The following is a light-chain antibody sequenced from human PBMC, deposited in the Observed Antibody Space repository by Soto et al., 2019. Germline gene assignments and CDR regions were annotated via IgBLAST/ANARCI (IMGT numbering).Light chain of an antibody. CDR3: LQYNSYYRT. V-gene: IGKV1-5*01. CDR2: DAS. J-gene: IGKJ1*01. CDR1: QTVSGW. Sequence: DIQMTQSPSTLSASGGDTVTISCRASQTVSGWLAWYQQRPGKAPSLLIFDASTLESGVPSRFSGSGSGTTFTLTISSLQSDDFATYYCLQYNSYYRTFGQGTKVDI.